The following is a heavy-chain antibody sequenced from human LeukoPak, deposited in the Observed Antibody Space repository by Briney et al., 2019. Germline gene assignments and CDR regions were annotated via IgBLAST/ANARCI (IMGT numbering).Heavy chain of an antibody. CDR2: VKSKIDGGTI. Sequence: GGSLRLSGVASGFTFSDAWMSWVRQAPGKGLEWVGRVKSKIDGGTIDYAAPVKGGFTISRDDSRNTLYLQMNSLKTEDTAVYYCTTRRQDGWWGQGTLVTVSS. D-gene: IGHD2-15*01. CDR1: GFTFSDAW. V-gene: IGHV3-15*01. CDR3: TTRRQDGW. J-gene: IGHJ4*02.